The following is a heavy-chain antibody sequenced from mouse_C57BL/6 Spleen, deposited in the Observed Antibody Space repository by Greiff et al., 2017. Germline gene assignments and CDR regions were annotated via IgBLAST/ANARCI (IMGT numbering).Heavy chain of an antibody. CDR3: ARNDGYYYIDY. CDR2: ISSGGSYT. D-gene: IGHD2-3*01. J-gene: IGHJ2*01. CDR1: GFTFSSYG. Sequence: EVKLMESGGDLVKPGGSLKLSCAASGFTFSSYGMSWVRQTPDKRLEWVATISSGGSYTYYPDSVKGRITISRDNAKNTRYLQMSSLKTEDTAMYYFARNDGYYYIDYWGQGTTLTVSS. V-gene: IGHV5-6*01.